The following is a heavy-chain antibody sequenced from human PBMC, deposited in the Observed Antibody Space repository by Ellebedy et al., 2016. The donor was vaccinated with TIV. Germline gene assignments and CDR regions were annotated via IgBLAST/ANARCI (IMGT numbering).Heavy chain of an antibody. Sequence: ASVKVSCKASGYTFTGYYMHWVRQAPGQGLEWMGWINPNSGGTNYAQKFQGRVTMTRDTSISTAYMELSRLRSDDTAVYYCAISPGYDYGGDYWGQGTLVTVPS. CDR3: AISPGYDYGGDY. J-gene: IGHJ4*02. CDR1: GYTFTGYY. CDR2: INPNSGGT. V-gene: IGHV1-2*02. D-gene: IGHD5-12*01.